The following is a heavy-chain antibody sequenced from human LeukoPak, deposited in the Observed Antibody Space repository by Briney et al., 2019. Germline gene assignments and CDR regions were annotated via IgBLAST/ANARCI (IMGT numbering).Heavy chain of an antibody. Sequence: SETLSLTCAVYGGSFSGYYWSWIRQPPGKGLEWIGEINHSGSTNYNPSLKSRVTISVDTSKNQFSLKLSPVTAADTAVYYCARGPNRWLQLTVFNYWGQGNLVTGSS. V-gene: IGHV4-34*01. CDR3: ARGPNRWLQLTVFNY. CDR2: INHSGST. J-gene: IGHJ4*02. D-gene: IGHD5-24*01. CDR1: GGSFSGYY.